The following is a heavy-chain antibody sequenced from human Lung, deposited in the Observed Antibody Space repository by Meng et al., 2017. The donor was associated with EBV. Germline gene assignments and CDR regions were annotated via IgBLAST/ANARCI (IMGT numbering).Heavy chain of an antibody. CDR2: TSEDGATT. V-gene: IGHV3-74*01. CDR3: SIDLAGSDDY. J-gene: IGHJ4*02. Sequence: GGLVVRAAGSLEDACASHSATFRDSGIHLFPQVPGKRLAWISRTSEDGATTNDEDSVKGRLTISRDNAKNTLYLQMNSLRVEYTAVYYCSIDLAGSDDYWGQGTLVTVSS. CDR1: SATFRDSG. D-gene: IGHD1-14*01.